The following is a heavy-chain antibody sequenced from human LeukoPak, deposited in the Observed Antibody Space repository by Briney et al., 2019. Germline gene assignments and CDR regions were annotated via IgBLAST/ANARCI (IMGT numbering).Heavy chain of an antibody. Sequence: QTGGSLRLSCAASGFTFSSYSMSWVRQAPGKGLEWVSYISSSSSTIYYADSVKGRFTISRDNAKNSLYLQMNSLRAEDTAVYYCARDFRSYEAKTGTRNDAFDIWGQGTMVTVSS. CDR2: ISSSSSTI. CDR1: GFTFSSYS. D-gene: IGHD1-1*01. V-gene: IGHV3-48*01. CDR3: ARDFRSYEAKTGTRNDAFDI. J-gene: IGHJ3*02.